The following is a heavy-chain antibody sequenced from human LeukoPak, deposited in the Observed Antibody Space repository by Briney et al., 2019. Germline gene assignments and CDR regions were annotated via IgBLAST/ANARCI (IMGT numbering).Heavy chain of an antibody. CDR3: AKILKRELQYYYYGMDV. Sequence: SGGSLRLSCAASGFTFNCYAMIWVRQAPGKGLESISSISTTGDRTYYADSVKGRFAISRDNSKNTLYLQMNSLRAEDTAVYYCAKILKRELQYYYYGMDVWGQGTSVTVSS. CDR1: GFTFNCYA. CDR2: ISTTGDRT. J-gene: IGHJ6*02. V-gene: IGHV3-23*01. D-gene: IGHD5-24*01.